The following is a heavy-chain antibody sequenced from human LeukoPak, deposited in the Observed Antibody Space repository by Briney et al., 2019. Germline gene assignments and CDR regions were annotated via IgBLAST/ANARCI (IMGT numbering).Heavy chain of an antibody. CDR3: AELGITMIGGV. CDR2: ISSSGSTI. D-gene: IGHD3-10*02. J-gene: IGHJ6*04. Sequence: PGGSLRLSCAASGFTFSSYEMNWVRQAPGKGLEWVSYISSSGSTIYYADSVKGRVTISRDNAKNSLYLKMNSLRAEDTAVYYCAELGITMIGGVWGKGTTVTISS. CDR1: GFTFSSYE. V-gene: IGHV3-48*03.